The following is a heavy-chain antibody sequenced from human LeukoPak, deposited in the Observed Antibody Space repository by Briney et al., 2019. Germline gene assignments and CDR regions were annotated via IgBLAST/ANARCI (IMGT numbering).Heavy chain of an antibody. CDR3: ARVDYSTGWYAYYFDY. Sequence: PGGSLRLSRAASGFTVSSSYMTWVRRAPGKGLEWVSLIYSGGSTYYPDSVKGRFTISRDNSKNTLYLQMNSLRAEDTAVYYCARVDYSTGWYAYYFDYWGQGTLVTVSS. CDR1: GFTVSSSY. V-gene: IGHV3-53*01. D-gene: IGHD6-19*01. CDR2: IYSGGST. J-gene: IGHJ4*02.